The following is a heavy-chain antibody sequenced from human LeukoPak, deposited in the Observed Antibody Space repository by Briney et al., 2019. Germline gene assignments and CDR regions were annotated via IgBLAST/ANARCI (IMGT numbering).Heavy chain of an antibody. J-gene: IGHJ4*02. Sequence: GRSLRLSCAASGFTFDDYAMHWVRHAPGKGLEWVSGISWNSGSIGYADSVKGRFTISRDNAKNSLYLQMNSLRAEDTALYYCAKSSGFLEPLDYWGQGTLVTVSS. CDR1: GFTFDDYA. V-gene: IGHV3-9*01. CDR2: ISWNSGSI. D-gene: IGHD1-1*01. CDR3: AKSSGFLEPLDY.